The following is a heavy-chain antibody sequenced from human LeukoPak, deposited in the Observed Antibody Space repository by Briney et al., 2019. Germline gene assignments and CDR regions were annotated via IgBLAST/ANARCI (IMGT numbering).Heavy chain of an antibody. J-gene: IGHJ6*02. V-gene: IGHV3-33*08. CDR2: IWYDGSKK. CDR3: ARDRDGYCSGGSCYSGGFDV. D-gene: IGHD2-15*01. CDR1: GFTFSNYG. Sequence: PGGSLRLSCAASGFTFSNYGMHWVRQAPGKGLEWVAVIWYDGSKKYYADAVKGRFTISRDNSMNTLYLQMNSLRAEDTAVYYCARDRDGYCSGGSCYSGGFDVWGQGTTVTVSS.